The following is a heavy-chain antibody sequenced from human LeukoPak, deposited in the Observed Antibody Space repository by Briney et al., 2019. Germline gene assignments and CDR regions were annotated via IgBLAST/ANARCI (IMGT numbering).Heavy chain of an antibody. CDR2: IKEDGGDK. D-gene: IGHD6-19*01. V-gene: IGHV3-7*05. CDR3: ATWSSGWQFDS. J-gene: IGHJ4*02. Sequence: GGSLRLSCAASGFTFSKSWMTWVRQAPGKGLQWVAHIKEDGGDKYYVDSVEGRFTISRDNGKPSVYLQMNSLSAEDTAVYYCATWSSGWQFDSWGQGTLVSVSS. CDR1: GFTFSKSW.